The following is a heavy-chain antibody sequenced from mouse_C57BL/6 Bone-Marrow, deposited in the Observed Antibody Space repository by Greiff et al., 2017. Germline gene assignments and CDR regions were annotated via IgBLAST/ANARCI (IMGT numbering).Heavy chain of an antibody. Sequence: EVHLVESGGGLVKPGGSLKLSCAASGFTFSSYAMSWVRQTPEKRLEWVATISDGGSYTYYPDNVKGRFTISRDNAKNNLYLQMSHLKSEDTAMYYCARVDYDVEYFDVWGTGTTVTVSS. J-gene: IGHJ1*03. CDR2: ISDGGSYT. CDR3: ARVDYDVEYFDV. D-gene: IGHD2-4*01. CDR1: GFTFSSYA. V-gene: IGHV5-4*01.